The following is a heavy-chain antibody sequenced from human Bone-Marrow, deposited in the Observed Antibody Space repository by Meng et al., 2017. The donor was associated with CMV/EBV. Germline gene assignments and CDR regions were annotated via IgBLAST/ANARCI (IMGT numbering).Heavy chain of an antibody. CDR2: MNPNSGNT. V-gene: IGHV1-8*03. Sequence: ASVKVSCKASGYTFTSYDINWVRQATGQGLEWMGWMNPNSGNTGYAQKFQGRVTITRNTSISTAYMELSSLRSEDTAVYYCARGAGLGYCSSTSCSLPYYYYGMDVWGQGTTVTV. D-gene: IGHD2-2*01. CDR3: ARGAGLGYCSSTSCSLPYYYYGMDV. J-gene: IGHJ6*02. CDR1: GYTFTSYD.